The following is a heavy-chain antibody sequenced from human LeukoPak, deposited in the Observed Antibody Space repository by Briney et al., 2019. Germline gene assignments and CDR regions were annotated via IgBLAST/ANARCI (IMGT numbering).Heavy chain of an antibody. Sequence: GGSLRLSCAASGFTFSDYYMSWIRQAPGKGLEWVSHISSSSSYTNYADSVKGRFTISRDNAKNSLYLQMNSLRAEDTAVYYCARVDCSSTSCFAFDYWGQGTLVTVSS. D-gene: IGHD2-2*01. V-gene: IGHV3-11*06. CDR2: ISSSSSYT. J-gene: IGHJ4*02. CDR3: ARVDCSSTSCFAFDY. CDR1: GFTFSDYY.